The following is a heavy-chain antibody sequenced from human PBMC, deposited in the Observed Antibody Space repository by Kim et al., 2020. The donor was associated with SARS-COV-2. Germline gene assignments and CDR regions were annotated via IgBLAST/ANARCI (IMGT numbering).Heavy chain of an antibody. CDR3: ARNFDL. J-gene: IGHJ2*01. Sequence: NRDGRPNYNPSRKSLVTISVDTSKDQFSLKLSSVTAADTAVYYCARNFDLWGRGTLVTVSS. CDR2: NRDGRP. V-gene: IGHV4-34*01.